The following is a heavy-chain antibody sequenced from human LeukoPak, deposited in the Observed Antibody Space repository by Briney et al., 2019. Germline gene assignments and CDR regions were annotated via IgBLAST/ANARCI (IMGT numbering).Heavy chain of an antibody. CDR3: AKSAMVRGATENNWFDP. V-gene: IGHV3-23*01. D-gene: IGHD3-10*01. CDR2: ISGSGGST. CDR1: GFTFSSYA. J-gene: IGHJ5*02. Sequence: GGSLRLSCAASGFTFSSYAMSWVRQAPGKGLEWVSAISGSGGSTYYADSVKGRFTISRDNSQNTLYLQMNSLRAEDTAVYYCAKSAMVRGATENNWFDPWGQGTLVTVSS.